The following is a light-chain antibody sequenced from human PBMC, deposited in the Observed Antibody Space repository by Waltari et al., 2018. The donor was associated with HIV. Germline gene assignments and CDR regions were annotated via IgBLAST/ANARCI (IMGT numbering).Light chain of an antibody. J-gene: IGLJ1*01. CDR3: AAWDDSLKGGA. Sequence: QSVLAQPPSASGTPGQSVTTACSGSTSNIGGNTVCWYQQLPGTAPKLLIYSNNQRPSGVPDRFSGSTSGTSASLVISGLQSEDEADYYCAAWDDSLKGGAFGPGTKVTVL. CDR1: TSNIGGNT. V-gene: IGLV1-44*01. CDR2: SNN.